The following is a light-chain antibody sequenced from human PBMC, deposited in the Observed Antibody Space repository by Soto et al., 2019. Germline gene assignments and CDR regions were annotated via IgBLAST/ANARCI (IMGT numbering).Light chain of an antibody. CDR2: RAS. Sequence: EIVLTQSPGTLSLSPGERATLSCRASQSVSSSYLAWYQQKPGQAPKVLIYRASSRATGIPDRFSGSGSGTDFTLTISRLEPEDFAVYYCQQYNHWPLTFGGGTKVDIK. CDR3: QQYNHWPLT. CDR1: QSVSSSY. V-gene: IGKV3-20*01. J-gene: IGKJ4*01.